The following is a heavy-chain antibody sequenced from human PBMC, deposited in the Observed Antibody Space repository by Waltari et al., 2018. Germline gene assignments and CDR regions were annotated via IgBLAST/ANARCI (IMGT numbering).Heavy chain of an antibody. CDR2: ISWNSGSI. CDR1: GFTFSSYW. D-gene: IGHD1-1*01. Sequence: EVQLVESGGGLVQPGGSLRLSCAASGFTFSSYWMHWVRQAPGKGLEWVSGISWNSGSIGYADSVKGRFTISRDNAKNSLYLQMNSLRAEDTALYYCAKDTLPSPTTYYFDYWGQGTLVTVSS. J-gene: IGHJ4*02. V-gene: IGHV3-9*01. CDR3: AKDTLPSPTTYYFDY.